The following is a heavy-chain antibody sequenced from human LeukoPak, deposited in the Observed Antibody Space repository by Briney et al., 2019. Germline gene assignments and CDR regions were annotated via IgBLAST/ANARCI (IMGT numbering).Heavy chain of an antibody. V-gene: IGHV1-8*03. CDR3: ARGILRFLEWLTNLHYFDY. Sequence: ASVKVSCKASGYTFTSYDINWVRQATGQGLEWMGWMNPNSGNTGYAQKFQGRVIITRNTSISTAYMELSSLRSEDTAVYYCARGILRFLEWLTNLHYFDYWGQGTLVTVSS. D-gene: IGHD3-3*01. CDR1: GYTFTSYD. J-gene: IGHJ4*02. CDR2: MNPNSGNT.